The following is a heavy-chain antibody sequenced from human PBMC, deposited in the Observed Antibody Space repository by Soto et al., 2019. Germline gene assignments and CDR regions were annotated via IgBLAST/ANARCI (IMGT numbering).Heavy chain of an antibody. J-gene: IGHJ6*02. CDR2: IYYSGST. D-gene: IGHD3-9*01. CDR3: ARQPSDLYYDILTGYPRGV. CDR1: GGSISSSSYY. Sequence: SETLSLTCTVSGGSISSSSYYWGWIRQPPGKGLEWIGSIYYSGSTYYNPSLKSRVTISVDTSKNQFSLKLSSVTAADTAVYYCARQPSDLYYDILTGYPRGVWGQGTTVTVSS. V-gene: IGHV4-39*01.